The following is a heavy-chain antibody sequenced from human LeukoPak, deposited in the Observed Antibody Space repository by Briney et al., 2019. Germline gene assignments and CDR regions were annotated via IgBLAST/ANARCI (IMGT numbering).Heavy chain of an antibody. D-gene: IGHD2-2*02. Sequence: SETLSLTCAVYGGSFSGYYWSWIRQPPGKGLEWIGEINHSGSTNYNPSLKSRVTISVDTSKNQFSLKVSSVTAADTAVYYCARGPRVVPAAIPRDDAFDIWGQGTMVTVSS. CDR3: ARGPRVVPAAIPRDDAFDI. CDR2: INHSGST. J-gene: IGHJ3*02. CDR1: GGSFSGYY. V-gene: IGHV4-34*01.